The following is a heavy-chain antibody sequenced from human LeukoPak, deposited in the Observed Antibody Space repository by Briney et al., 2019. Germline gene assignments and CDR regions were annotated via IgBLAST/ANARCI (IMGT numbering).Heavy chain of an antibody. CDR2: INPNSGGT. Sequence: ASVKVSCKASGYTFTGYYMHWVRQAPGQGLEWMGWINPNSGGTNYAQKFQGRVTMTRDTSISTAYMELSRLRSDDMAVYYCARARGGVANFDYWGQGTLVTVSS. V-gene: IGHV1-2*02. J-gene: IGHJ4*02. D-gene: IGHD2-15*01. CDR1: GYTFTGYY. CDR3: ARARGGVANFDY.